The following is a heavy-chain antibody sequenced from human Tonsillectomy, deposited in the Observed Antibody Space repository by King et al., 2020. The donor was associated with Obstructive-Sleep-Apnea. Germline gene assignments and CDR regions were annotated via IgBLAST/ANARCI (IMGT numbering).Heavy chain of an antibody. Sequence: VQLQESGPGLVKPSKTLSLTCTVSGGSISSYYWSWIRQPPGKGLEWIGYIYNSETTKYNPSLKSRVTISVDTSKNQFSLKLSSVTAADTAVYYCARHSRPTGIAGYWGQGTLVTVSS. J-gene: IGHJ4*02. CDR3: ARHSRPTGIAGY. CDR1: GGSISSYY. D-gene: IGHD1-1*01. CDR2: IYNSETT. V-gene: IGHV4-59*08.